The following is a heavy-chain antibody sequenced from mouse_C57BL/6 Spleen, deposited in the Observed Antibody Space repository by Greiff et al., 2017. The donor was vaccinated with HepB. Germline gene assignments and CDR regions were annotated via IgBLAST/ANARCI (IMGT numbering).Heavy chain of an antibody. V-gene: IGHV5-4*01. CDR1: GFTFSSYA. CDR3: ARETGKGFAY. Sequence: DVMLVESGGGLVKPGGSLKLSCAASGFTFSSYAMSWVRQTPEKRLEWVATISDGGSYTYYPDNVKGRFTISRDNAKNNLYLQMSHLKSEDTAMYYCARETGKGFAYWGQGTLVTVSA. J-gene: IGHJ3*01. D-gene: IGHD4-1*01. CDR2: ISDGGSYT.